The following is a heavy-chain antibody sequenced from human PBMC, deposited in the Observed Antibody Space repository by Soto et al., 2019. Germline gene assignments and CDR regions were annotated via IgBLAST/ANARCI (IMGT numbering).Heavy chain of an antibody. CDR3: TTDCPSLRWFGGSPIGY. CDR2: IKSYTDGGKT. Sequence: EVQLVESGGGLVKPGGSLRLSCAASGFTFSNAWMNCVRQAPGKGLEWVGRIKSYTDGGKTDYAAAVKGRFTFCREYSKHTPDLQMNSLKHGDTAVYYCTTDCPSLRWFGGSPIGYWGQGTLVTVSS. CDR1: GFTFSNAW. D-gene: IGHD3-10*01. J-gene: IGHJ4*02. V-gene: IGHV3-15*07.